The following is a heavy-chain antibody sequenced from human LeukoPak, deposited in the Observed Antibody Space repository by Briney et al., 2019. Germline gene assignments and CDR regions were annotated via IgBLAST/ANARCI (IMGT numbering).Heavy chain of an antibody. D-gene: IGHD3-22*01. J-gene: IGHJ4*02. Sequence: GGSLRLSCAASGFTFSSYAMHWVRQAPGKGLEWVAVISYDGSNKYYADSVKGRFTIPRDNSKNTLYQQMNSLRAEDTAVYYCARDEYYYDSSGYLPYWGQGTLVTVSS. CDR3: ARDEYYYDSSGYLPY. CDR2: ISYDGSNK. CDR1: GFTFSSYA. V-gene: IGHV3-30*01.